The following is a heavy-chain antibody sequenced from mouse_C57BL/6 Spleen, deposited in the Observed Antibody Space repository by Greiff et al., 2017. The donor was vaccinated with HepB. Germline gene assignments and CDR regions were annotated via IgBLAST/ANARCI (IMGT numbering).Heavy chain of an antibody. J-gene: IGHJ2*01. CDR1: GFTFSSYT. Sequence: EVKLMESGGGLVKPGGSLKLSCAASGFTFSSYTMSWVRQTPEKRLEWVATISGGGGNTYYPDSVKGRFTISRDNAKNTLYLQMSSLRSEDTALYYCARRQGGYGSSHFDYWGQGTTLTVSS. CDR2: ISGGGGNT. CDR3: ARRQGGYGSSHFDY. V-gene: IGHV5-9*01. D-gene: IGHD1-1*01.